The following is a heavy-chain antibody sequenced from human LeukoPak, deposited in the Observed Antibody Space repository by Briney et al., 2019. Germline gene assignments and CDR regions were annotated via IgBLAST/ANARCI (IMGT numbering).Heavy chain of an antibody. CDR3: ARGNVPSPAGYYYYGMDV. CDR2: MNPNSGNT. J-gene: IGHJ6*02. V-gene: IGHV1-8*02. CDR1: GGTFSSYA. Sequence: ASVKVSCKASGGTFSSYAISWVRQAPGQGLEWMGWMNPNSGNTSYAQKFQGRVTMTRNTSISTAYMELSSLRSEDTAVYYCARGNVPSPAGYYYYGMDVWGQGTTVTVSS.